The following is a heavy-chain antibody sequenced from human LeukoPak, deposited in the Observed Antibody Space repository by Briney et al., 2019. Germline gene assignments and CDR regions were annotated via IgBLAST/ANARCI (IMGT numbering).Heavy chain of an antibody. D-gene: IGHD2-2*02. CDR3: AADLVVVPAAIPRMAYYYYYGMDV. CDR2: ISAYNGNT. J-gene: IGHJ6*02. Sequence: ASVKVSCKASGYTFTSYGISWVRQAPGQGLEWMGWISAYNGNTNYAQKLQGRVTMTTDTSTSTAYMELSSLRSEDTAVYYCAADLVVVPAAIPRMAYYYYYGMDVWGQGTTVTVSS. V-gene: IGHV1-18*01. CDR1: GYTFTSYG.